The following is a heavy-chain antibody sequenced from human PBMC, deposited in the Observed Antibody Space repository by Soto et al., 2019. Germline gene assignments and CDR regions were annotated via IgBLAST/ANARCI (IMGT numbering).Heavy chain of an antibody. D-gene: IGHD2-15*01. CDR1: GYTFTSYD. CDR3: ARGGEDCSGGSCYLWFDP. CDR2: MNPNSGNT. Sequence: QVQLVQSGAEVKKPGASVKVSCKASGYTFTSYDINWVRQATGQGLEWMGWMNPNSGNTGYAQKFQCSVTMTRNTSISTAYMDLSSLRSEDTAVYYCARGGEDCSGGSCYLWFDPWGQGTLVTVSS. V-gene: IGHV1-8*01. J-gene: IGHJ5*02.